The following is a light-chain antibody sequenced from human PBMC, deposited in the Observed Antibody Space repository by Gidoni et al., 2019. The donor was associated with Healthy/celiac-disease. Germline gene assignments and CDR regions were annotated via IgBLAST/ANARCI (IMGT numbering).Light chain of an antibody. V-gene: IGKV3-20*01. CDR3: QQYGSSPLT. CDR1: QSVSSSY. Sequence: EIVFTQSPGTLSLSPGARATLSCRASQSVSSSYLAWYQQKPGQAPRLLIYGASSRATGIPDRFSGSGSGKDFTLTISRLEPEDFAVYYCQQYGSSPLTFGGGTKVESK. CDR2: GAS. J-gene: IGKJ4*01.